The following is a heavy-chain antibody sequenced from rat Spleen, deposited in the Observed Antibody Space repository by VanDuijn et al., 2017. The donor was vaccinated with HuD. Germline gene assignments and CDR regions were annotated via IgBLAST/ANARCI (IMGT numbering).Heavy chain of an antibody. Sequence: EVQLVESGGGLVQPGSSLKVSCVASGLTFSTYVTHWFRQAPENGIEWLAYINTDSSSTHYAETVKGRFVISKDNAKNTGYLQMNNLRSEDTAMNYCARTTTRVPCDYWGQGVMVTVSA. D-gene: IGHD1-10*01. CDR2: INTDSSST. CDR3: ARTTTRVPCDY. V-gene: IGHV5-43*01. CDR1: GLTFSTYV. J-gene: IGHJ2*01.